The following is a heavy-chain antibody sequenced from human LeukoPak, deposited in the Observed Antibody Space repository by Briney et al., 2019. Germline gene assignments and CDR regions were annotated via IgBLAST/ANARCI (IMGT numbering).Heavy chain of an antibody. CDR3: ASQSSGSSTRAPDF. CDR2: ISSSSRSK. Sequence: GGSLRLSCETSGVTFSSFSLNWVRQAPGKGLEWLSYISSSSRSKYYADSVKGRFIVSRDNAKSSLYLQMDSLRAEDTALYYCASQSSGSSTRAPDFWGQGTLVTVSS. V-gene: IGHV3-48*04. J-gene: IGHJ4*02. CDR1: GVTFSSFS. D-gene: IGHD1-26*01.